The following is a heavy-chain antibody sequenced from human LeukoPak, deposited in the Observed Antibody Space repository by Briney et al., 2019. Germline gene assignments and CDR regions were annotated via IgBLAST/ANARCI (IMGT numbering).Heavy chain of an antibody. Sequence: PGGSLRLSCAASGFTFSSYAMHWVRQAPGKGLEWVAVISYDGSNKYYADSVKGRFTISRDNSKNTLYLQMNSLRAEDTAVYYCARVIPYYGSGSYGAFDYWGQGTLVTVSS. CDR2: ISYDGSNK. V-gene: IGHV3-30-3*01. J-gene: IGHJ4*02. CDR3: ARVIPYYGSGSYGAFDY. D-gene: IGHD3-10*01. CDR1: GFTFSSYA.